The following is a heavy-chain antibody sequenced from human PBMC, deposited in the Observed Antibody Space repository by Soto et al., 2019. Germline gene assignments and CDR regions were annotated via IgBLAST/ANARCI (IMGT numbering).Heavy chain of an antibody. CDR2: LKQDGSDT. D-gene: IGHD6-13*01. J-gene: IGHJ4*02. CDR1: GFTFSSYW. CDR3: ATSASAPGNY. V-gene: IGHV3-7*01. Sequence: PGGSLRLSGAASGFTFSSYWMSCVRQAPGKGLEWVDILKQDGSDTYYVDSVRGRFTISRDNAKNVLYLQMNSLRVEDTAVYYCATSASAPGNYWGQGT.